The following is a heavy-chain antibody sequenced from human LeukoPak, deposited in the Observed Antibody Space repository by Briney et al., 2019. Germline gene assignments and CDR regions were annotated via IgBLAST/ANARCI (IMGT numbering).Heavy chain of an antibody. CDR2: ISGRADLT. J-gene: IGHJ1*01. D-gene: IGHD3-16*01. Sequence: GETLRLSCAASGFTFSTYGITWVRQAPGKGLEWVSAISGRADLTFYADSVKGRFTISRDNSKNTLYLQMNSLRAEDTAVYYCAKDDDWGRYKHWGQGTLVTVSS. V-gene: IGHV3-23*01. CDR1: GFTFSTYG. CDR3: AKDDDWGRYKH.